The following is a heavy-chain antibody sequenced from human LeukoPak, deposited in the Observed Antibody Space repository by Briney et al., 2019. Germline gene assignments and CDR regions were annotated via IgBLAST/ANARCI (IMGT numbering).Heavy chain of an antibody. CDR3: ARDEHRDYDFWSGYPY. V-gene: IGHV3-9*01. J-gene: IGHJ4*02. D-gene: IGHD3-3*01. CDR2: ISWNSGSI. Sequence: PGGSLRLSCAASGFTFDDYAMHWVRQAPGKGLEWVSGISWNSGSIGYADSVKGRFTISRDNAKNSLYLQMNSLRAEDTAVYYCARDEHRDYDFWSGYPYWGQGTLVTVSS. CDR1: GFTFDDYA.